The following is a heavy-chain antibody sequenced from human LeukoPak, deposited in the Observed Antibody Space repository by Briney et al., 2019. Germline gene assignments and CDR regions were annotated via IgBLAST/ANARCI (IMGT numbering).Heavy chain of an antibody. Sequence: ASVKVSCKASGYTFTGYYMHWVRQAPGQGLEWMGWINPNSGGTNYAQKFQGRVTMTRDTSISTAYMELSRLRSDDTAVYYCARGGFVGIVVVITPHDAFDIWGQGTMVTVSS. D-gene: IGHD3-22*01. CDR1: GYTFTGYY. V-gene: IGHV1-2*02. CDR2: INPNSGGT. J-gene: IGHJ3*02. CDR3: ARGGFVGIVVVITPHDAFDI.